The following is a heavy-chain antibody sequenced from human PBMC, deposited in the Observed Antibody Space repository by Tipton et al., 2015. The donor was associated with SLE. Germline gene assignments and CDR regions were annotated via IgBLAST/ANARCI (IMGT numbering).Heavy chain of an antibody. CDR2: LNPSGGST. Sequence: QLVQSGAEVKKPGASVKVSCKASGYTFTSYYIHWVRQAPGQGLEWMGILNPSGGSTSYAQKFQGRVTMTRNTSISTAYMELSSLRSEDTAVYYCARGTSSSWRFDYWGQGTLVTVSS. CDR1: GYTFTSYY. D-gene: IGHD6-13*01. V-gene: IGHV1-46*01. J-gene: IGHJ4*02. CDR3: ARGTSSSWRFDY.